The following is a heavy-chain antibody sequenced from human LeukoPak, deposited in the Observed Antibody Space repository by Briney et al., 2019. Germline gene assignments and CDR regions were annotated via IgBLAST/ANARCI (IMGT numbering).Heavy chain of an antibody. V-gene: IGHV3-11*04. J-gene: IGHJ6*03. CDR3: ARSVYDWNPRYYMDV. CDR2: ISSSGSTI. CDR1: GFTFSDYY. Sequence: GGSLRLSCAASGFTFSDYYMSWIRQAPGKGLEWVSYISSSGSTIYYADSVKGRFTISRDNAKNSLYLQMNSLRAEDTAVYYCARSVYDWNPRYYMDVWGEGTTVTVSS. D-gene: IGHD1-20*01.